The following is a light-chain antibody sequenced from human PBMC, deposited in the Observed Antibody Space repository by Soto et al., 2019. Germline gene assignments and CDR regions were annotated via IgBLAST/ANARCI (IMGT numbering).Light chain of an antibody. CDR3: QQSYSPLLFT. J-gene: IGKJ3*01. Sequence: DIQMTQSPSSLSASVGDRVTITCWASQSIGTYLNWYQQKPGKAPNLLIYAASTLQTGVPSRFSGSGSGTDFTLTISSLQPEDFATYYCQQSYSPLLFTFGPGTKVDIK. CDR2: AAS. V-gene: IGKV1-39*01. CDR1: QSIGTY.